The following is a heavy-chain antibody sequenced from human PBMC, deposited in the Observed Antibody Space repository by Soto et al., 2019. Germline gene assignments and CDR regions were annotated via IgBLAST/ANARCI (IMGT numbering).Heavy chain of an antibody. CDR3: ARGSWDDVSGHYYIDV. CDR1: GDSVSRDSAA. D-gene: IGHD5-12*01. CDR2: IYYRSKWLN. Sequence: QVQLQQSGPGLVKPSQSLSLTCAISGDSVSRDSAAWNWIRQTPSRGLEWLGRIYYRSKWLNTYEVSVNSLITISPDTSKNQFSLQLSSVTPEDTAVYYCARGSWDDVSGHYYIDVWDAGTTVTVSS. V-gene: IGHV6-1*02. J-gene: IGHJ6*03.